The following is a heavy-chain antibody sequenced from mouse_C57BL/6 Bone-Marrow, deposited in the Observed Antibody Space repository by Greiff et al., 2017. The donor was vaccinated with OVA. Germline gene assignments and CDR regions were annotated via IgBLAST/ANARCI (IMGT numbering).Heavy chain of an antibody. Sequence: VMLVESGPGLVQPSQSLSITCTVSGFSLTSYGVHWVRQSPGKGLEWLGVIWSGGSTDYNAAFISRLSISKDNSKSQVFFKMNSLQADDTAIYYCARNWGIYFDYWGQGTTLTVSS. CDR1: GFSLTSYG. V-gene: IGHV2-2*01. J-gene: IGHJ2*01. CDR2: IWSGGST. CDR3: ARNWGIYFDY.